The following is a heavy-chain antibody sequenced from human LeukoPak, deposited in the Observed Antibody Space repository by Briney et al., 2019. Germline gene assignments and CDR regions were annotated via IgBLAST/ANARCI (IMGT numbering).Heavy chain of an antibody. CDR2: ISSSSSYI. Sequence: PGGSLRLSCAASGFTFSGYSMNWVRQAPGKGLEWVSSISSSSSYIYYADSVKGRFTISRDNAKNSLYLQMNSLRAEDTAVYYCARDSRSFGDFIDYWGQGTLVTVSS. D-gene: IGHD3-10*01. CDR1: GFTFSGYS. V-gene: IGHV3-21*01. CDR3: ARDSRSFGDFIDY. J-gene: IGHJ4*02.